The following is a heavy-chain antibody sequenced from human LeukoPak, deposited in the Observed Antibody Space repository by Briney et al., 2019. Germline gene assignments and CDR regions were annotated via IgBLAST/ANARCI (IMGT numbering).Heavy chain of an antibody. CDR2: ISSSGSTI. CDR1: GFTFSSYE. J-gene: IGHJ6*02. CDR3: ARKGYYYYVTDV. Sequence: TGGSLRLSCAASGFTFSSYEMNWVRQAPGKGLEWVSLISSSGSTIYYADSVKGRFTISKDNAKNSLCLQMNSLRAEDTAVYYCARKGYYYYVTDVWGQGTTVTVSS. V-gene: IGHV3-48*03.